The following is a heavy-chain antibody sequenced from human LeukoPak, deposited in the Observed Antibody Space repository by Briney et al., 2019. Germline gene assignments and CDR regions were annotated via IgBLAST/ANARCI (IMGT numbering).Heavy chain of an antibody. D-gene: IGHD6-13*01. CDR3: SGRDSSRSPMAY. J-gene: IGHJ4*02. CDR2: INPDGNEK. CDR1: GLTLTDFL. Sequence: GGSLRLSCAASGLTLTDFLMNLVCLAPGRGLEWLANINPDGNEKYYVDSVKGRFAMSRDNAKNEVYLEMNSLRAEDTGVYYCSGRDSSRSPMAYWGQGTLVSVSS. V-gene: IGHV3-7*01.